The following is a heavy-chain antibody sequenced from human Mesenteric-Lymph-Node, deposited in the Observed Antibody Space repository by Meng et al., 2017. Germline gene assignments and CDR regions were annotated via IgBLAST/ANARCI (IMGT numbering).Heavy chain of an antibody. J-gene: IGHJ4*01. Sequence: ASVKVSCKASGYTFTSYAMNWVRQAPGQGLEWMGWINTNTGNPTYAQGFTGRFVFSLDTSVSTAYLQISSLKAEDTAVYYCARDHYYDSSGYYYEPDYWGQGTLVTVAS. CDR3: ARDHYYDSSGYYYEPDY. D-gene: IGHD3-22*01. CDR1: GYTFTSYA. V-gene: IGHV7-4-1*02. CDR2: INTNTGNP.